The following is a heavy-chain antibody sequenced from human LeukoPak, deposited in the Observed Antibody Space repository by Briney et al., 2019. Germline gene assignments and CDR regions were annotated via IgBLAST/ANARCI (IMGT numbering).Heavy chain of an antibody. CDR3: AREGGFLEWLPYWPYYYMDV. CDR1: GGSISSGGYY. CDR2: IYHSGST. D-gene: IGHD3-3*01. J-gene: IGHJ6*03. Sequence: PSQTLSLTCTVSGGSISSGGYYWSWIRQPPGKGLEWIGYIYHSGSTYYNPSLKSRVTISVDRSKNQFSLKLSSVTAADTAVYYCAREGGFLEWLPYWPYYYMDVWGKGTTVTVSS. V-gene: IGHV4-30-2*01.